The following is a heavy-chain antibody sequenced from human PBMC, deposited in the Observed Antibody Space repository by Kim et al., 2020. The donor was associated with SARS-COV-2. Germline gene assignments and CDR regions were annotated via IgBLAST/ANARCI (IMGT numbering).Heavy chain of an antibody. V-gene: IGHV1-3*01. CDR3: ARGGGWELLAKMNY. J-gene: IGHJ4*02. D-gene: IGHD1-26*01. Sequence: SQKFQGRVTITRDTSASTAYMELSSLRSEDTAVYYCARGGGWELLAKMNYWGQGTLVTVSS.